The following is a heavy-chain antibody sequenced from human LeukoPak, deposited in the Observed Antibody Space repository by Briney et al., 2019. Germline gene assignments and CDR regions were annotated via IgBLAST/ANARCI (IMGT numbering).Heavy chain of an antibody. CDR1: GFTFSSYW. J-gene: IGHJ6*03. Sequence: HPGGSLRLSCAASGFTFSSYWMSWVRQAPGKGLEWVANIKQDGSEKYYVDSVKGRFTISRDNAKNSLYLQMNSLRAEDTAVYYCARGDPLKGWIPLWFGELSPSYYYYYYMDVWGKGTTVTISS. V-gene: IGHV3-7*01. D-gene: IGHD3-10*01. CDR2: IKQDGSEK. CDR3: ARGDPLKGWIPLWFGELSPSYYYYYYMDV.